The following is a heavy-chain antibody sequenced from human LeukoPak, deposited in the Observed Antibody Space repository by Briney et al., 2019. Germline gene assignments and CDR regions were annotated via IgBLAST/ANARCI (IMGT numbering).Heavy chain of an antibody. CDR3: SRGFRLRFREA. Sequence: GESLKIFRKGSGYSFTSYWIGWVRQMPGKGLEGMGIIYPGDSDTRYSPSFQGQVTISADKSISTAYLQWKSLKASDTAMYYCSRGFRLRFREAWGQGTLVTVSS. CDR2: IYPGDSDT. D-gene: IGHD3-10*01. CDR1: GYSFTSYW. J-gene: IGHJ4*02. V-gene: IGHV5-51*01.